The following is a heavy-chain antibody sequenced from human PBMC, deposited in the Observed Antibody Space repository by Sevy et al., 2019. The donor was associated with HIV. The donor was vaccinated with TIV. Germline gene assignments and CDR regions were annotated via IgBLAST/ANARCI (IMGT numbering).Heavy chain of an antibody. CDR3: AAADYDFWRLPPH. J-gene: IGHJ4*02. CDR2: IVVGSGNT. V-gene: IGHV1-58*01. CDR1: GFTFTSSA. D-gene: IGHD3-3*01. Sequence: SVKVSCKASGFTFTSSAVQWVRQARGQRLDWIGWIVVGSGNTNYAQKFQERVTITRDMSTSTAYMELSSLRSEDTAVYYCAAADYDFWRLPPHWGQGTLVTVSS.